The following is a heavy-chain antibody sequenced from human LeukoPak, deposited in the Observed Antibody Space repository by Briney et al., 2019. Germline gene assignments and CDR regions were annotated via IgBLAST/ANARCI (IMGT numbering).Heavy chain of an antibody. Sequence: ASVKVSCKASGYTFTSYGISWVRQAPGQGLEWMGWISAYNGNTNYAQKLQGRVTMTTDTSTSTAYMELSSLRSEDTAVYYCARVVDSSGWYPHRWFDPWGQGTLVTVSS. D-gene: IGHD6-19*01. J-gene: IGHJ5*02. CDR1: GYTFTSYG. CDR3: ARVVDSSGWYPHRWFDP. CDR2: ISAYNGNT. V-gene: IGHV1-18*01.